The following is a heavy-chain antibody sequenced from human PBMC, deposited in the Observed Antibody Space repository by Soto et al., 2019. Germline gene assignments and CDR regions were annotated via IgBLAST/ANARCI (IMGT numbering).Heavy chain of an antibody. CDR1: GGTFSSYA. Sequence: QVQLVQSGAEVKKPGSSVKVSCKASGGTFSSYAISWVRQAPGQGLEWMGGIIPIFGTANYAQKFQGRVTITADESTSTAYMELSSLRSEDTAVYYCARERLVVRARYYYYCMDVWGQGTTVTVSS. V-gene: IGHV1-69*01. J-gene: IGHJ6*02. CDR3: ARERLVVRARYYYYCMDV. D-gene: IGHD2-8*02. CDR2: IIPIFGTA.